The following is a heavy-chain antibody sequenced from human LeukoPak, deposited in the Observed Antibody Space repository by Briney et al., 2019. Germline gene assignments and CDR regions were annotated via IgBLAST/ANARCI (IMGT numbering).Heavy chain of an antibody. D-gene: IGHD3-22*01. CDR2: INPSGGST. CDR3: ARSAGYYDGTNYYSGDFDY. CDR1: GYTFTSYY. V-gene: IGHV1-46*01. Sequence: VASVKVSCKASGYTFTSYYMHWVRQAPGQGLEWMGIINPSGGSTSYAQKFQGRVTMTRDTSTSTVYMELSSLRSEDTAVYYCARSAGYYDGTNYYSGDFDYWGQGTLVTVSS. J-gene: IGHJ4*02.